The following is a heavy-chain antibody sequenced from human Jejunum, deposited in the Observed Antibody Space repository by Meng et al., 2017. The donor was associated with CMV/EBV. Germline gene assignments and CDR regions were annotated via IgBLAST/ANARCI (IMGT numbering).Heavy chain of an antibody. J-gene: IGHJ2*01. CDR3: AREMGIATTGTFYWYLDL. CDR1: GGSISRPNW. V-gene: IGHV4-4*02. Sequence: QVQLQESGPGLVKSSGTLSLTCAVSGGSISRPNWWSWVRQSPGKGLEWLGEIYHTGTTNYNPSLKSRITMSVDKSKNEFSLHLNSVTAADTAIYYCAREMGIATTGTFYWYLDLWGRGTLVTVSS. D-gene: IGHD6-13*01. CDR2: IYHTGTT.